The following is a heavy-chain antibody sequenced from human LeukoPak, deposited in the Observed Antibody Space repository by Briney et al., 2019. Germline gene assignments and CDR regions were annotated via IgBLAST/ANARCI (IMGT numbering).Heavy chain of an antibody. CDR2: IKEDGSER. Sequence: PGGSLRLSCEGSAFIFSGHWMNWVRQTPGKGLEWVASIKEDGSERQCVDSVKGRFSISRDNTKGSLFLQLNSLRAEDTALYHCARVSSSGWPYYFDYWGQGTLVTVSS. D-gene: IGHD6-19*01. CDR1: AFIFSGHW. V-gene: IGHV3-7*03. J-gene: IGHJ4*02. CDR3: ARVSSSGWPYYFDY.